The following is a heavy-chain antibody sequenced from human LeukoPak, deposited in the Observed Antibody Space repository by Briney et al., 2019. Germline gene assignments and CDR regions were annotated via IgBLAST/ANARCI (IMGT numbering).Heavy chain of an antibody. CDR1: GGSISTYY. CDR2: IDYSGST. Sequence: SETLSLTCTVSGGSISTYYWSWIRQPPGKGLEWIGYIDYSGSTNYNPSPKSRVTFSVDTSKNQFSLKLSSVTAADAAVYYCVRDRRDGIFDCWGQGTLVTVCS. D-gene: IGHD5-24*01. V-gene: IGHV4-59*01. J-gene: IGHJ4*02. CDR3: VRDRRDGIFDC.